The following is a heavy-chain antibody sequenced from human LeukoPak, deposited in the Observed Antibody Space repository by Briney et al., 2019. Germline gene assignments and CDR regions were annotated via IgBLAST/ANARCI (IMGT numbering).Heavy chain of an antibody. Sequence: SETLSLTCAVYGGSFSGYYWSWIRQPPGKGLEWIGEINHSGSTNYNPSLKSRVTISVDTSKNQFSLKLSSVTAADTAVYYCARQAPKGIAVAGLDYWGQGTLVTVSS. CDR3: ARQAPKGIAVAGLDY. V-gene: IGHV4-34*01. J-gene: IGHJ4*02. CDR1: GGSFSGYY. D-gene: IGHD6-19*01. CDR2: INHSGST.